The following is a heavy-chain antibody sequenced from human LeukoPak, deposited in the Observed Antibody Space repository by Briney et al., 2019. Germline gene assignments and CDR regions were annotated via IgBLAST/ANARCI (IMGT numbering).Heavy chain of an antibody. D-gene: IGHD3-10*01. CDR2: INTDGRST. V-gene: IGHV3-74*01. CDR3: ARGPGSRGIFDY. CDR1: GFTFSNYW. Sequence: AGGSLRLSCAGSGFTFSNYWMHWVRQAPGKGLVWVSHINTDGRSTTYADSVKGRFTISRDNSKNTLYLQMNGLRAEDTAVYYCARGPGSRGIFDYWGQGTLVTVSS. J-gene: IGHJ4*02.